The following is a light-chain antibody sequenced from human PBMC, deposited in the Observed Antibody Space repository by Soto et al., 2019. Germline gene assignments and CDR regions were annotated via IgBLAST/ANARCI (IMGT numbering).Light chain of an antibody. Sequence: DIHFTQSPSFLSASVGDSVTITCRASQSISSHLNWYQQKTGKAPKFLIHAASSLQSGVPSRFRGSGSGTEFTLTLSRLQPEDFETYYCLQHRSYPLTFGGGTKVDI. CDR2: AAS. CDR3: LQHRSYPLT. V-gene: IGKV1-17*01. J-gene: IGKJ4*01. CDR1: QSISSH.